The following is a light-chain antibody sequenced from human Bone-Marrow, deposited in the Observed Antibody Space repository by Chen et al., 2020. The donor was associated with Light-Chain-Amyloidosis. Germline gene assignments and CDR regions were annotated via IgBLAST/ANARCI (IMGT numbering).Light chain of an antibody. Sequence: EIVLTQSPATLSLSPGERATLSCRASQSVSSFLAWYQQKPDQTPRLLIYDASNRAAGIPARFSGSGYGTDFTLTISSLEPEDFAMYYCQQYGTSPLTFGGGTKVEIK. J-gene: IGKJ4*01. V-gene: IGKV3-11*01. CDR1: QSVSSF. CDR2: DAS. CDR3: QQYGTSPLT.